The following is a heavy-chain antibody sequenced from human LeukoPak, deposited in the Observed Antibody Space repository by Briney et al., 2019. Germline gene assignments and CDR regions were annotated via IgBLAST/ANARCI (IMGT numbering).Heavy chain of an antibody. D-gene: IGHD3-22*01. V-gene: IGHV1-69*13. CDR2: IIPIFGTA. J-gene: IGHJ4*02. CDR3: ADVSSGYYYARY. Sequence: SVTVSCKASGGTFSSYAISWVRQAPGQGLEWMGGIIPIFGTANYAQKFQGRVTITADESTSTAYMELSSLRSEDTAVYYCADVSSGYYYARYWGQGTLVTVSS. CDR1: GGTFSSYA.